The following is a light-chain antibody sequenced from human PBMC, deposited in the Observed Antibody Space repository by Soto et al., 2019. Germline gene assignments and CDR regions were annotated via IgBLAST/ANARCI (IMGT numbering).Light chain of an antibody. J-gene: IGLJ1*01. CDR2: EGS. CDR3: CSYADSSTYV. CDR1: SSDVGNYRL. Sequence: QSALAQPASVSGSPGQSITISCTGTSSDVGNYRLISWYQQHPGKVPKLVIFEGSKRPSGVSNRFSGSKSGNTASLTISGLQAEDEADYYCCSYADSSTYVFGSGTKVTVL. V-gene: IGLV2-23*01.